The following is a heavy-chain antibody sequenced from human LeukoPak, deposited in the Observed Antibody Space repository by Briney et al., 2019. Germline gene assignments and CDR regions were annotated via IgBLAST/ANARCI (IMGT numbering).Heavy chain of an antibody. D-gene: IGHD6-6*01. Sequence: PGGSLRLSCAAYGFTFSSYWMSWVRQAPGKGLEWVANIKQDGSEKYYVDSVKGRFTISRDNAKNSLYLQMNSLRAEDTAVYYCARVRAARDDYWGQGTLVTVSS. V-gene: IGHV3-7*01. CDR3: ARVRAARDDY. J-gene: IGHJ4*02. CDR2: IKQDGSEK. CDR1: GFTFSSYW.